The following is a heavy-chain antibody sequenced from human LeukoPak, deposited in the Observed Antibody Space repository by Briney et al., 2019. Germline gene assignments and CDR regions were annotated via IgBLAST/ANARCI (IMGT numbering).Heavy chain of an antibody. D-gene: IGHD3-16*01. CDR2: IYDSGIA. CDR1: GDSITSGGYS. CDR3: ARRGGDMPAGGFMDV. Sequence: SETLSLTCVVSGDSITSGGYSWSWIRQPPGKGLEWVGYIYDSGIAFYNPSLKSRVTMSVDTSKNHFFLNLRSVTAADTAVYYCARRGGDMPAGGFMDVWGKGTTVTVSS. V-gene: IGHV4-30-4*07. J-gene: IGHJ6*03.